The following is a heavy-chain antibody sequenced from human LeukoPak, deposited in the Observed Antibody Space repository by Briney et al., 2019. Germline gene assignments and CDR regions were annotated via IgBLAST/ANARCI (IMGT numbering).Heavy chain of an antibody. CDR2: IIPIFGTA. J-gene: IGHJ3*02. D-gene: IGHD1-26*01. V-gene: IGHV1-69*05. CDR3: AREGSGSYKGAFDI. CDR1: GGTFSSYA. Sequence: SVKVSCKASGGTFSSYAISWVRQAPGQGLEWMGRIIPIFGTANYAQKFQGRVTITTDESTSTAYMELSSLRSEDTAVYYCAREGSGSYKGAFDIWGQGTMVTVSP.